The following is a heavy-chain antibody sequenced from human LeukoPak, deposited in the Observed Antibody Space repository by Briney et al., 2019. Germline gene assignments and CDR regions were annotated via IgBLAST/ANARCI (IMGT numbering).Heavy chain of an antibody. D-gene: IGHD2/OR15-2a*01. Sequence: GGSLRLSCAVSGFTFSSYWMHWVRQAPGKGLVWVSRLNSDGSSTSYADSVKGRFTISRDNARNSLYLQMDNLRAEDTGVYYCARDFYDGFALDYWGQGTLVTVSS. J-gene: IGHJ4*02. CDR1: GFTFSSYW. V-gene: IGHV3-74*01. CDR2: LNSDGSST. CDR3: ARDFYDGFALDY.